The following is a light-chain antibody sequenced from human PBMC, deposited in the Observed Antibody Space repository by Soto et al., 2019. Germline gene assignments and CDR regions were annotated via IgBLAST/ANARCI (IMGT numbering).Light chain of an antibody. J-gene: IGLJ2*01. CDR3: QVWDSSSDHPVV. CDR1: NIGSKS. Sequence: SYELTQPPSVSVAPGQTARITCGGNNIGSKSVHWYQQKPGQAPVLVVYDDSDRPSGITERFSGSNSGNTATLTISRVEAGDEADYYCQVWDSSSDHPVVFGGGTKVTVL. CDR2: DDS. V-gene: IGLV3-21*02.